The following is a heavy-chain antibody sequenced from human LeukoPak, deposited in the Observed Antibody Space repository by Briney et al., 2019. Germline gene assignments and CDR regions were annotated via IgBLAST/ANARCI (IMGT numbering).Heavy chain of an antibody. CDR2: INHSGST. V-gene: IGHV4-34*01. CDR3: ARGSGIAPSGRWIQH. CDR1: GGSFSGYY. D-gene: IGHD6-13*01. Sequence: SETLSLTCAAYGGSFSGYYWSWIRQPPGKGLEWIGEINHSGSTNYNPSLKSRVTISVDMSKNQFSLKLSSVTAADTAVYYCARGSGIAPSGRWIQHWGQGTLVTVSS. J-gene: IGHJ1*01.